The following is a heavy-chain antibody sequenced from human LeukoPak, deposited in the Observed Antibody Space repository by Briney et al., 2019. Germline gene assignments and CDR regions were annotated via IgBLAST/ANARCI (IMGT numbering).Heavy chain of an antibody. Sequence: SESLSLTCTVSGGSISSYFWSWIRQPPGKGLEWIGYVSHSGSTNYNPSLKSRVTISVDKSKNQFSLKLSSVTAADTAVYYCARDIWAPLDYWGQGTLVTVSS. CDR2: VSHSGST. D-gene: IGHD3-16*01. V-gene: IGHV4-59*12. J-gene: IGHJ4*02. CDR3: ARDIWAPLDY. CDR1: GGSISSYF.